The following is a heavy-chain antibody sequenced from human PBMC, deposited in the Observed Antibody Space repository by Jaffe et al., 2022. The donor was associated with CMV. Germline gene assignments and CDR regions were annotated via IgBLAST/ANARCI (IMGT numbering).Heavy chain of an antibody. CDR1: GYTFTSYG. V-gene: IGHV1-18*04. J-gene: IGHJ3*02. CDR2: ISAYNGNT. Sequence: QVQLVQSGAEVKKPGASVKVSCKASGYTFTSYGISWVRQAPGQGLEWMGWISAYNGNTNYAQKLQGRVTMTTDTSTSTAYMELRSLRSDDTAVYYCARDSYYYDSSGYQNRGDSAVAFDIWGQGTMVTVSS. D-gene: IGHD3-22*01. CDR3: ARDSYYYDSSGYQNRGDSAVAFDI.